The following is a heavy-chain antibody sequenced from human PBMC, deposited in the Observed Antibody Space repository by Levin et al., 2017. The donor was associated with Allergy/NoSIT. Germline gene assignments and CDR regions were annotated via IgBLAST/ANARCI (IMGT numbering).Heavy chain of an antibody. CDR2: IKQDGSEK. J-gene: IGHJ4*02. Sequence: GGSLRLSCAASGFTFSSYWMSWVRQAPGKGLEWVANIKQDGSEKYYVDSVKGRFTISRDNAKNSLYLQMNSLRAEDTAVYYCARDGAYSYGAIPDYWGQGTLVTVSS. V-gene: IGHV3-7*01. CDR1: GFTFSSYW. D-gene: IGHD5-18*01. CDR3: ARDGAYSYGAIPDY.